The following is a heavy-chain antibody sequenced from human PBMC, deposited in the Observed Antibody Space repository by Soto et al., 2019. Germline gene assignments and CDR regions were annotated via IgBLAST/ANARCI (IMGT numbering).Heavy chain of an antibody. CDR2: IRSGGDT. CDR1: GLSFIDSG. D-gene: IGHD1-1*01. Sequence: EVRLAESGVGLVQPGGSLRLPCVASGLSFIDSGIHWVRQPPGKGLIWVSGIRSGGDTDYADSVRGRFTISRDNAKNTVYLQMNNLRADDTAVYYCGRVDWNAGADWGQGTLVTVSS. CDR3: GRVDWNAGAD. J-gene: IGHJ4*02. V-gene: IGHV3-74*01.